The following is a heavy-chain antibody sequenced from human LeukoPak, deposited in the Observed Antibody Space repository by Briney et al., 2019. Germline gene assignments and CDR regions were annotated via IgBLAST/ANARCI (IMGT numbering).Heavy chain of an antibody. CDR1: GYTFTSYA. D-gene: IGHD3-16*01. V-gene: IGHV1-3*01. CDR3: ASYDYVWGSYYTTPLGY. CDR2: INAGNGNT. Sequence: GASVKVSCKASGYTFTSYAMHWVRQAPGQRLEWMGWINAGNGNTKYSQKFQGRVTITRDTSASTAYMELSSLRSEDTAVYYCASYDYVWGSYYTTPLGYWGQGTLVTVSS. J-gene: IGHJ4*02.